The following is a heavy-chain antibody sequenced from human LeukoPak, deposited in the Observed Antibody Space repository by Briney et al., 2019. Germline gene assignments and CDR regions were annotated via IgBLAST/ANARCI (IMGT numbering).Heavy chain of an antibody. D-gene: IGHD1-26*01. CDR3: ARNSGSYYWNFDY. V-gene: IGHV4-39*01. Sequence: PSETLSLTCTVSGGSISSSSYYWGWIRQPPGKGLEWIGSIYYSGSTYYNPSLKRRVTISVDTSKSQFSLKLSSVTAADTAVYYCARNSGSYYWNFDYWGQGTLVTVSS. CDR2: IYYSGST. CDR1: GGSISSSSYY. J-gene: IGHJ4*02.